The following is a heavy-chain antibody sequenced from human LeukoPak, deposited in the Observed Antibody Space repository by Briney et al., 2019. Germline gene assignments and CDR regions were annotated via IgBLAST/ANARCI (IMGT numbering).Heavy chain of an antibody. J-gene: IGHJ6*03. CDR2: IYTSGST. Sequence: PSQTLSLTCTVSGGSISSGSYYWSWIRQPAGKGLEWIGRIYTSGSTNYNPSLKSRVTISVDTSKNQFSLKLSSVTAADTAVYYCARDFYDYVWGPYYYYYYMDVWGKGTTVTISS. CDR3: ARDFYDYVWGPYYYYYYMDV. CDR1: GGSISSGSYY. D-gene: IGHD3-16*01. V-gene: IGHV4-61*02.